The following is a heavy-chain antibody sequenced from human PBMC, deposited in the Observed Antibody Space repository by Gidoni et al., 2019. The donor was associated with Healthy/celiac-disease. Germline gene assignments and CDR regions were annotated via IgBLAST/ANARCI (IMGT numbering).Heavy chain of an antibody. CDR3: AKDRGYYDSSVYYFDY. J-gene: IGHJ4*02. D-gene: IGHD3-22*01. CDR1: GFPFSSYA. Sequence: EVQLLESGGGLVQPGGSLRLSCAASGFPFSSYAMSWVRQAPGKGLEWVSAISGSGGSTYYADSVKGRFTISRDNSKNTLYLQMNSLRAEDTAVYYCAKDRGYYDSSVYYFDYWGQGTLVTVSS. V-gene: IGHV3-23*01. CDR2: ISGSGGST.